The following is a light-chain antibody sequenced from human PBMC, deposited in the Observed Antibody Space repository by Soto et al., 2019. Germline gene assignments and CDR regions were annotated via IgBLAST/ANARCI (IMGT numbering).Light chain of an antibody. Sequence: DIQMTQAPSTLSSSVGDKVIIRFRASQSISSWLAWYQQKPGKAPKLLIYKASSLESGVPSRFSGSGSGTEFTLTISSLQPDDFATYYCQHYNTYSTFGQGTKVDIK. CDR1: QSISSW. CDR3: QHYNTYST. V-gene: IGKV1-5*03. J-gene: IGKJ1*01. CDR2: KAS.